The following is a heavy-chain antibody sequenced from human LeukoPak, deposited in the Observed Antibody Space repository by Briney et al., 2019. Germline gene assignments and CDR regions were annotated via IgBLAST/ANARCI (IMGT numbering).Heavy chain of an antibody. D-gene: IGHD3/OR15-3a*01. CDR1: GLTVSSNY. J-gene: IGHJ4*02. CDR3: ARVHLDGLYYFDY. V-gene: IGHV3-53*01. Sequence: AGGSLRLSCAASGLTVSSNYMSWVRQAPGKGLEWVSVIYSSGSTYYEDSVKGRFTISRDNSKNTLYFQMNSLRAEDTAVYYCARVHLDGLYYFDYWGQGTPVTVSS. CDR2: IYSSGST.